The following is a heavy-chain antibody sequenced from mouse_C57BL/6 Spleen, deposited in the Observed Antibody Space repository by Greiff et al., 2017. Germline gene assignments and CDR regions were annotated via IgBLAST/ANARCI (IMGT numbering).Heavy chain of an antibody. CDR1: GYTFTSYW. CDR3: AAQATGFDY. V-gene: IGHV1-50*01. J-gene: IGHJ2*01. D-gene: IGHD3-2*02. Sequence: VQLQQPGAELVKPGASVKLSCKASGYTFTSYWMQWVKQRPGQGLEWIGEIDPSDSYTNYNQKFKGKATLTVDTSSSTAYMQLSSLTSEDSAVYYCAAQATGFDYWGQGTTLTVSS. CDR2: IDPSDSYT.